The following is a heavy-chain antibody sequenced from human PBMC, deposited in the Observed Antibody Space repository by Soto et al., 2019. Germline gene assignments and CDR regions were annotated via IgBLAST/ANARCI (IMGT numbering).Heavy chain of an antibody. V-gene: IGHV4-30-4*01. CDR2: IHHSGSA. J-gene: IGHJ4*02. CDR1: GGSISNDDYY. D-gene: IGHD2-15*01. CDR3: TRLGYCSGGSCHNY. Sequence: QVQLQESGPGLVKPSQTLSLTCSVSGGSISNDDYYWSWIRQSPGKGLEWIGNIHHSGSAHYNPSIAGRMIISLDTSKSQFSLDLASVTAADTAIYYWTRLGYCSGGSCHNYWGQGTLVTVSS.